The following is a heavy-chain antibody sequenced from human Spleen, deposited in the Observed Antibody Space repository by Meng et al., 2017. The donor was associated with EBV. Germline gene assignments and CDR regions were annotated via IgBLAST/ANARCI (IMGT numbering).Heavy chain of an antibody. CDR3: TTNRGSK. CDR2: IKSKTDGGTT. CDR1: GLTFSKTW. D-gene: IGHD5-12*01. V-gene: IGHV3-15*01. Sequence: VEVVECGGGLVKPGGSLRLSCAASGLTFSKTWMTWVRQAPGKGLEWVGRIKSKTDGGTTDCAAPVKGRFTISRDDSKKTLYLQMSSLKTEDTAVYYCTTNRGSKWGQGTLVTVSS. J-gene: IGHJ4*02.